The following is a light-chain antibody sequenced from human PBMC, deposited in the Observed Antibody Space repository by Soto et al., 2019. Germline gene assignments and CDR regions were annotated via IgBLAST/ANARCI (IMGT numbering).Light chain of an antibody. Sequence: QSALTQPRSVSGSPGQSVTISCTGTSSDVGAYNFVSWYQKNPGKAPKLILYDVIKRPSGVPDRFSGSKSGNTASLTISGLQTEDEADYHCSSYAGSHTYEVFGGGTKVTVL. CDR3: SSYAGSHTYEV. CDR1: SSDVGAYNF. V-gene: IGLV2-11*01. CDR2: DVI. J-gene: IGLJ3*02.